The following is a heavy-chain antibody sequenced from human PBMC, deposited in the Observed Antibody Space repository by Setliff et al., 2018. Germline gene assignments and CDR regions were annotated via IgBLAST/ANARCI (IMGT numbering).Heavy chain of an antibody. CDR1: GNSFTGHF. J-gene: IGHJ4*02. CDR3: VRQDILTSYYMFDY. D-gene: IGHD3-9*01. Sequence: GASVKVSCKVSGNSFTGHFLHWVRQAPGRGLEWMGRFHPYSGHTNYAQNFQGRVTMTMDASITTVYMELSRLTSDDTAVYYCVRQDILTSYYMFDYWGQGTLVTVSS. CDR2: FHPYSGHT. V-gene: IGHV1-2*06.